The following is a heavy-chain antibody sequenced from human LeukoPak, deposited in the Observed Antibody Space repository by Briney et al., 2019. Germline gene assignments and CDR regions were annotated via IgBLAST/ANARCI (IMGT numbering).Heavy chain of an antibody. CDR3: ATGRGYDFWSYLDY. CDR1: GYTLTELS. D-gene: IGHD3-3*01. CDR2: FDPEDGET. V-gene: IGHV1-24*01. Sequence: ASVKVSCKVSGYTLTELSMHWVRQAPGKGLEWMGGFDPEDGETIYAQKFQGRVTMAEDTSTDTAYMELSSLRSEDTAVYYCATGRGYDFWSYLDYWGQGTLVTVSS. J-gene: IGHJ4*02.